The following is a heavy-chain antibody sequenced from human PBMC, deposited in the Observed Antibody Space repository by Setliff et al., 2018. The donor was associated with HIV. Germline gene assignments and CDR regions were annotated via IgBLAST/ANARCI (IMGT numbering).Heavy chain of an antibody. CDR2: IRYDGNDK. CDR1: AFIFTTYG. D-gene: IGHD3-22*01. J-gene: IGHJ4*02. V-gene: IGHV3-33*03. Sequence: LRLSCEASAFIFTTYGMHWVRQAPGKGLEWIAFIRYDGNDKYYADSVKGRFTISRDNSKNTLYLQMNSLRAEDTAVYYCAVHYYDSSGYDYWGQGTLVTVSS. CDR3: AVHYYDSSGYDY.